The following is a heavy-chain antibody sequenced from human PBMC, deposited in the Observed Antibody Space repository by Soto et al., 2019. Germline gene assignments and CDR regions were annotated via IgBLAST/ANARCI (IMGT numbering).Heavy chain of an antibody. J-gene: IGHJ5*02. CDR3: VRDGKKTLRDWFEP. CDR2: IYATGTT. Sequence: SETLSLTCTVSGASISGFYWSWIRKSAGKGLEWIGRIYATGTTDYNPSLKSRVMMSVDTSKKQFSLKLRSVTDADTAVYYCVRDGKKTLRDWFEPWGQGISVTVS. D-gene: IGHD1-1*01. CDR1: GASISGFY. V-gene: IGHV4-4*07.